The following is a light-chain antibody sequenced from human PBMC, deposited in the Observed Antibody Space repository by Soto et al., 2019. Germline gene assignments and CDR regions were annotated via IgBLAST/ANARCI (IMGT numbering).Light chain of an antibody. J-gene: IGKJ5*01. Sequence: DIQMTQSPSSLSASVGDRVTITCQASRAIGKYLNWFQEKPGKAPKLLIYDASNLQTGVPSRFSGSGSGTDFTFTISSLQPEDFATYYCQRYDSLPPTFGQGTRLEIK. CDR3: QRYDSLPPT. CDR1: RAIGKY. CDR2: DAS. V-gene: IGKV1-33*01.